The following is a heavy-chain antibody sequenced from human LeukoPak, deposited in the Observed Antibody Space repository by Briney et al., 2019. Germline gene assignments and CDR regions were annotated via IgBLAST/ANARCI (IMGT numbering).Heavy chain of an antibody. CDR3: EVTTRSYPFDY. D-gene: IGHD1-1*01. V-gene: IGHV3-23*01. CDR2: ISGSGGST. J-gene: IGHJ4*02. Sequence: GGSLRLSCAASGFTFSSYAMSWVRQAPGKGLEWVSAISGSGGSTYYADSVKGRFTISRDNSKNTLYLQMNSLRAEDTAVYYCEVTTRSYPFDYWGQGTLVTVSS. CDR1: GFTFSSYA.